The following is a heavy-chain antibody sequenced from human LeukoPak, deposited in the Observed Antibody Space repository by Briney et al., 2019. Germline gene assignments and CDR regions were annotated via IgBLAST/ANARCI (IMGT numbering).Heavy chain of an antibody. V-gene: IGHV3-23*01. CDR2: ISGSGGST. J-gene: IGHJ4*02. CDR1: GFTLSSYA. CDR3: AKKHDCSSTSCPYYFDY. D-gene: IGHD2-2*01. Sequence: AGGSLRLSCAASGFTLSSYAMSWVRQAPGKGLEWVSAISGSGGSTYYADSVKGRFTISRDNSKNTLYLQMNSLRAEDTAVYYYAKKHDCSSTSCPYYFDYWGQGTLVTVSS.